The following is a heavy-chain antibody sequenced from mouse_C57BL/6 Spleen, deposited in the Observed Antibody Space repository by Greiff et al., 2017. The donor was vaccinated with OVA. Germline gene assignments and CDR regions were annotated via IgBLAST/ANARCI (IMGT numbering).Heavy chain of an antibody. CDR3: AREPGITTVVAEDYYAMDY. Sequence: QVQLQQPGAELVRPGSSVKLSCKASGYTFTSYWMHWVKQRPIQGLEWIGNIDPSDSETHYNQKFKDKATLTVDKSSSTAYMQLSSLTSEDSAVYYCAREPGITTVVAEDYYAMDYWGQGTSVTVSS. D-gene: IGHD1-1*01. V-gene: IGHV1-52*01. J-gene: IGHJ4*01. CDR1: GYTFTSYW. CDR2: IDPSDSET.